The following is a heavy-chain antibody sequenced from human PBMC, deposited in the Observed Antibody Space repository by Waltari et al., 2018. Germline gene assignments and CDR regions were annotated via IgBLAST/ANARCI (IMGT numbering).Heavy chain of an antibody. D-gene: IGHD2-15*01. J-gene: IGHJ5*01. CDR1: GLYFSSYG. Sequence: QVQLEESGGGVVQPGRSLRLPCAASGLYFSSYGMHWVRQATGKGLEWVAVIGHDGSLKYYAYSVRGRFTISRDNSKNTLFLEMNSLRGEDTAVYYCAKENNDLLCDSWGQGTQVTVSS. V-gene: IGHV3-30*18. CDR2: IGHDGSLK. CDR3: AKENNDLLCDS.